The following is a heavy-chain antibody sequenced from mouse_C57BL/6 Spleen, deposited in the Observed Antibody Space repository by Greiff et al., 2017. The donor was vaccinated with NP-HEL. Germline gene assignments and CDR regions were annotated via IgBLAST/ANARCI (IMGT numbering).Heavy chain of an antibody. Sequence: QVQLKESGAELVKPGASVKISCKASGYAFSSYWMNWVKQRPGKGLEWIGQIYPGDGDTNYNGKFKGKATLTADKSSSTAYMQLSSLTSEDSAVYCGARRDYGSSYFDYWGQGTTLTVSS. CDR2: IYPGDGDT. CDR1: GYAFSSYW. J-gene: IGHJ2*01. CDR3: ARRDYGSSYFDY. D-gene: IGHD1-1*01. V-gene: IGHV1-80*01.